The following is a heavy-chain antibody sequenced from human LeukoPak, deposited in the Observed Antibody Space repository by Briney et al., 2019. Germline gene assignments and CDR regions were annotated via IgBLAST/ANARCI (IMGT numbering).Heavy chain of an antibody. Sequence: PSETLSLTCAVYGGSFSGYYWSWIRQPPGKGLEWIGEINHSGSTNYNPSLKSRVTISVDTSKNQFSLELSSVTAADTAVYYCARRRSTYYYDSSGYSSYYYYYMDVWGKGTTVTISS. D-gene: IGHD3-22*01. CDR3: ARRRSTYYYDSSGYSSYYYYYMDV. CDR2: INHSGST. V-gene: IGHV4-34*01. CDR1: GGSFSGYY. J-gene: IGHJ6*03.